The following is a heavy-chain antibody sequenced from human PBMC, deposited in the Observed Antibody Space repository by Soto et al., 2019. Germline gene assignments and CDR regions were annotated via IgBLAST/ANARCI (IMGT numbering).Heavy chain of an antibody. Sequence: SVKVSCKASGGTFSSYAISWVRQAPGQGLEWMGGIIPIFGTANYAQKFQGRVTITADKSTSTAHMELSSLRSEDTAVYYCARGASSSWDAYNWFDPWGQGTLVTVSS. V-gene: IGHV1-69*06. CDR1: GGTFSSYA. CDR2: IIPIFGTA. CDR3: ARGASSSWDAYNWFDP. J-gene: IGHJ5*02. D-gene: IGHD6-13*01.